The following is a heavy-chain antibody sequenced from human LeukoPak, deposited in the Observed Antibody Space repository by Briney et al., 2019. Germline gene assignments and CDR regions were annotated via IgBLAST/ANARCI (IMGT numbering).Heavy chain of an antibody. CDR3: ARARGYYYDSSGYYYESAYFQH. D-gene: IGHD3-22*01. Sequence: SETLSLTCTVSGGSISSGSYYWSWIRQHPGKGLEWIGYIYYSGSTYYNPSLKSRVTISVDTSKNQFSLKLSSVTAADTAVYYCARARGYYYDSSGYYYESAYFQHWGQGTLVTVSS. CDR2: IYYSGST. V-gene: IGHV4-31*03. J-gene: IGHJ1*01. CDR1: GGSISSGSYY.